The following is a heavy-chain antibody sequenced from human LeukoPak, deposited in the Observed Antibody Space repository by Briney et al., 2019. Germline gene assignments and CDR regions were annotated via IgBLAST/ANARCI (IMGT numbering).Heavy chain of an antibody. CDR1: GFTFSSYG. J-gene: IGHJ4*02. CDR2: ISGSGGST. D-gene: IGHD3-22*01. V-gene: IGHV3-23*01. Sequence: PGGSLRLSCAASGFTFSSYGMSWVRQAPGKGLEWVSAISGSGGSTYYADSVKGRFTISRDNSKNTLYLQMNSLRAEDTAVYYCAKVNSCGSSAPDYWGQGTLVAVSS. CDR3: AKVNSCGSSAPDY.